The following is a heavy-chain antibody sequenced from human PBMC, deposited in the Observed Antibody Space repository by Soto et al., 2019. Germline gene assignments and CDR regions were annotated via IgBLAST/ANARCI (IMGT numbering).Heavy chain of an antibody. J-gene: IGHJ5*02. CDR3: AKCTVGTVLSSGWCNWFDP. V-gene: IGHV3-23*01. D-gene: IGHD6-19*01. Sequence: EVQLLESGGGLVQPGGSLRLSCATTGFTFISHAMTWVRQAPGKGLEWVSAIRPSGAGTFYPDSVKGRFTISREDSKNLLHLQMNSLRPEDTAVYYCAKCTVGTVLSSGWCNWFDPWGQGTLVTVSS. CDR1: GFTFISHA. CDR2: IRPSGAGT.